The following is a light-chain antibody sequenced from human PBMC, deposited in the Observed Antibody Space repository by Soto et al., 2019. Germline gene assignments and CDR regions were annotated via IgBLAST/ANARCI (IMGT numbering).Light chain of an antibody. CDR3: SSYTRNSTLV. CDR2: EVS. CDR1: SSDVGGYNY. Sequence: QSALTQPASVSGSPGQSITISCTGTSSDVGGYNYVSWYQQHPGKAPKLMIYEVSNRPSGVSNRFSGSKSGNTASLTISGLQHEVEADYCCSSYTRNSTLVFGGGTKLTVL. J-gene: IGLJ2*01. V-gene: IGLV2-14*01.